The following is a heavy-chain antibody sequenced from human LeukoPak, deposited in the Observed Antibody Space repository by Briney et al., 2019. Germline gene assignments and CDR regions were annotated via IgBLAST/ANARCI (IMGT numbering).Heavy chain of an antibody. CDR2: ISSSGSPI. V-gene: IGHV3-11*04. Sequence: GGSLRLSCAASGFTFSDYYMSWIRQAPGKGLEWISYISSSGSPIYYADSVKGRFTISRDNAKNSLYLQMNSLRAEDTAVYYCARAYCGGDCYCDYWGQGTLVTVSS. D-gene: IGHD2-21*02. CDR3: ARAYCGGDCYCDY. J-gene: IGHJ4*02. CDR1: GFTFSDYY.